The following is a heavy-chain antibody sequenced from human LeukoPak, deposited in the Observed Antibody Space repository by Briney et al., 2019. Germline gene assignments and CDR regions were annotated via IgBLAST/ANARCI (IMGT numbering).Heavy chain of an antibody. CDR3: TRAVTYFYGSVTYDWFDP. CDR2: IKSDGST. CDR1: GFTFSSYW. Sequence: GGSLRLSCAASGFTFSSYWMHWVRQTPGKGLVWVSRIKSDGSTIYADSVKGRFTISRDNARNTLYLQMNSLRVEDTAMYYCTRAVTYFYGSVTYDWFDPWGQGTLVTVSS. D-gene: IGHD3-10*01. J-gene: IGHJ5*02. V-gene: IGHV3-74*01.